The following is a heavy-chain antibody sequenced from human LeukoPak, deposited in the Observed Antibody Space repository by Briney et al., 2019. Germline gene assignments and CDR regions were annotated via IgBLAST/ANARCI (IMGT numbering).Heavy chain of an antibody. D-gene: IGHD2-2*01. Sequence: GASVKVSCKASGGTFSSYAISWVRQAPGQGLEWMGGIIPIFGTANCAQKFQGRVTITADESTSTAYMELSSLRSEDTAVYYCARVGCSSTSCQGAFDIWGQGTMVTVSS. V-gene: IGHV1-69*13. CDR1: GGTFSSYA. CDR2: IIPIFGTA. CDR3: ARVGCSSTSCQGAFDI. J-gene: IGHJ3*02.